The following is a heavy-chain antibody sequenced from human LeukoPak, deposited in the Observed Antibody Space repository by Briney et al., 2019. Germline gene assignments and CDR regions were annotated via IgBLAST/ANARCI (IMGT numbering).Heavy chain of an antibody. CDR1: GGSFSGYY. CDR2: INHSGST. D-gene: IGHD3-9*01. Sequence: SETLSLTCAVYGGSFSGYYWSWIRQPPGKGLEWIGEINHSGSTNYNPSLKSRVTISVDTSKNQFSLKLSSVTAADTAVYYCARVQSYYDILTGYSPWGQGTLVTVSS. CDR3: ARVQSYYDILTGYSP. V-gene: IGHV4-34*01. J-gene: IGHJ5*02.